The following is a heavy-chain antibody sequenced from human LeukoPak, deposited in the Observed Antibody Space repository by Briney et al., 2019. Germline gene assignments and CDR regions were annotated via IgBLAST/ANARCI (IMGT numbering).Heavy chain of an antibody. V-gene: IGHV3-23*01. J-gene: IGHJ4*02. CDR1: VLTFSSYA. Sequence: GGSLRLSCAPAVLTFSSYATSWVRQAPGKGLEWLAAISGIGGSTFYADSVKGRFTLSRDTSKNTIYLQINSLRTEHTCITVCAPLGVTTRIGYWGQGSLVT. CDR2: ISGIGGST. D-gene: IGHD4-17*01. CDR3: APLGVTTRIGY.